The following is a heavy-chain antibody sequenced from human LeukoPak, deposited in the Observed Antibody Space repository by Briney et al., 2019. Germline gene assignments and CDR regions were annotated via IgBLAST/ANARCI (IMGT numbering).Heavy chain of an antibody. CDR1: GGSISSYY. Sequence: SETLSLTCTVSGGSISSYYWSWLRQPPGKGLEWIGYIYYSGSTNYNPSLTSRVTISVDTSKNQFSLKLSSVTAADTAVYYCAEAASVGYFDYWGQGTLVTVSS. CDR2: IYYSGST. J-gene: IGHJ4*02. CDR3: AEAASVGYFDY. D-gene: IGHD1-26*01. V-gene: IGHV4-59*01.